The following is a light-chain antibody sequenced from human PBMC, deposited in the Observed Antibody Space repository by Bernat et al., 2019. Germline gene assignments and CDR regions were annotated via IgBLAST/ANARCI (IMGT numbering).Light chain of an antibody. V-gene: IGLV3-1*01. Sequence: SYELTQPPSVSVSPRQTASITCSGDKLGDKYACWYQQKPGQSPVLVIYQDSKRPSGIPERFSGSNSGNTATLTISGTQRMDEADYYCQAWDSSTVVFGGGTKLTVL. CDR1: KLGDKY. J-gene: IGLJ2*01. CDR3: QAWDSSTVV. CDR2: QDS.